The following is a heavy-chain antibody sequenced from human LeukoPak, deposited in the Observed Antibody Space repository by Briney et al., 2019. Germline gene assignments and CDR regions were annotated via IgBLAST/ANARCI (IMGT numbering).Heavy chain of an antibody. J-gene: IGHJ6*03. D-gene: IGHD2-15*01. V-gene: IGHV4-61*02. CDR2: IYTSGST. Sequence: PSETLSLTCTVSGGSISSSSYYWSWIRQPAGKGLEWIGRIYTSGSTNYNPSLKSRVTISVDTSKNQFSLKLSSVTAAGTAVYYCATSTQDGYYYYMDVWGKGTTVTVSS. CDR3: ATSTQDGYYYYMDV. CDR1: GGSISSSSYY.